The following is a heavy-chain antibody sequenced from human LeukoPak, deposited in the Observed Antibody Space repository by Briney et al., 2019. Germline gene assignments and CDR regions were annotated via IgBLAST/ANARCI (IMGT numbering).Heavy chain of an antibody. V-gene: IGHV1-3*01. Sequence: ASVKVSCKASGYIFTDYAIHWLRQAPGQRPEWMGWMNGGNGNTKYSQKFQGRITLIRDTSAATAYMELSSLRHDDLDVYYCARGRGTSGSNRDFYYYYYMDVWGKGTTVTVSS. CDR1: GYIFTDYA. D-gene: IGHD2-15*01. CDR3: ARGRGTSGSNRDFYYYYYMDV. J-gene: IGHJ6*03. CDR2: MNGGNGNT.